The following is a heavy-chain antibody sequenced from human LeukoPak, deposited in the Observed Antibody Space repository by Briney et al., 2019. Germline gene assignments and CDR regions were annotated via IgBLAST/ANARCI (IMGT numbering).Heavy chain of an antibody. CDR2: IYYSGST. CDR3: ARDHQGTTHAFDI. J-gene: IGHJ3*02. CDR1: GGSISSYY. D-gene: IGHD1-1*01. V-gene: IGHV4-59*12. Sequence: SETLSLTCTVSGGSISSYYWSWIRQPPGKGLEWIGYIYYSGSTNYNPSLKSRVTISVDTSKNQFSLKLSSVTAADTAVYYCARDHQGTTHAFDIWGQGTMVTVSS.